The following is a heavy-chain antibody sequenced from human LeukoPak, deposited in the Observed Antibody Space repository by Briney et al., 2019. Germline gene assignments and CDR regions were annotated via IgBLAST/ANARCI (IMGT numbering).Heavy chain of an antibody. CDR1: DDSISSNAYY. D-gene: IGHD6-19*01. J-gene: IGHJ4*02. CDR2: IYNSGST. V-gene: IGHV4-61*08. Sequence: SETLSLTCTVSDDSISSNAYYWGWIRQPPGKGLEWIGYIYNSGSTNYNPSLKSRVTISVDTSKNQFSLKLSSVTAADTAVYYCARGGQWLSLWGQGTLVTVSS. CDR3: ARGGQWLSL.